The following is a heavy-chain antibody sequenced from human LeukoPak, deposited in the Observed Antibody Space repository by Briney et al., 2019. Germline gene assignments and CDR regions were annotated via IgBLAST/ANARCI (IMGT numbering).Heavy chain of an antibody. CDR1: GFTFSTFS. CDR2: LRVDGSE. D-gene: IGHD3-16*01. J-gene: IGHJ4*02. V-gene: IGHV3-7*05. Sequence: PGGSLRLSCAASGFTFSTFSMTWVRHSAGKGLQCVARLRVDGSEDDLDSVNGRFTIYRDNAKNSLYLQMNDLRVEDTAVYYCAKGSWGDNWGQGTLVTVSS. CDR3: AKGSWGDN.